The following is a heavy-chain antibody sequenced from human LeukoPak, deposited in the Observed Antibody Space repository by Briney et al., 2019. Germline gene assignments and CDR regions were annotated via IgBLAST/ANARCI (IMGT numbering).Heavy chain of an antibody. Sequence: GASVKVSRKGSQYTLTQLSMHWVRQAPGKGREWMGGFDPEDGETIYPQKFQGRVTINEDTSTDTAYMELSSQKSEDTAVYYCATGLTYYCGSGNSYYFDYWGQGTLVTVSS. CDR1: QYTLTQLS. J-gene: IGHJ4*02. V-gene: IGHV1-24*01. D-gene: IGHD3-10*01. CDR2: FDPEDGET. CDR3: ATGLTYYCGSGNSYYFDY.